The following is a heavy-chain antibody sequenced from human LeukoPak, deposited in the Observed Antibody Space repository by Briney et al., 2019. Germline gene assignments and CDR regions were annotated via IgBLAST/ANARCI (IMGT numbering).Heavy chain of an antibody. Sequence: GESLRLSCAASGFTFSDYYMSWIRQAPGKGLEWVSYISSSGSTIYYADSVKGRLTISRDNAKNSLYLQMNSLRAEDTAVYYCAREDSSSRFDPWGQGTLVTVSS. V-gene: IGHV3-11*01. CDR2: ISSSGSTI. CDR3: AREDSSSRFDP. CDR1: GFTFSDYY. D-gene: IGHD6-13*01. J-gene: IGHJ5*02.